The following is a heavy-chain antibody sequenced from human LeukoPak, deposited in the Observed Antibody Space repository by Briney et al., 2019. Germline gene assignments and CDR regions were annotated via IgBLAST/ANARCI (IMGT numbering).Heavy chain of an antibody. CDR3: ASSVDTAMGKFDY. D-gene: IGHD5-18*01. V-gene: IGHV3-7*03. Sequence: PGGSLRLSCAASGFTFSSYWVSWVRQAPGKGLEWVANIKQDGSEKYYVDSVKGRFTISRDNAKNSLYLQMNSLRAEDTAVYYCASSVDTAMGKFDYWGQGTLVTVSS. CDR1: GFTFSSYW. J-gene: IGHJ4*02. CDR2: IKQDGSEK.